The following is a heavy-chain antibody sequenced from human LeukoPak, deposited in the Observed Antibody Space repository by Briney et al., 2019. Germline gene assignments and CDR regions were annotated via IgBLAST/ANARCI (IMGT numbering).Heavy chain of an antibody. CDR1: GFTFSNAW. J-gene: IGHJ4*02. CDR2: IKSKTDGGTT. V-gene: IGHV3-15*01. Sequence: GGSLRLSCAASGFTFSNAWMSWVRQAPGKGLEWVGRIKSKTDGGTTDYAAPVKGRFTISRDDSKNTLYLQMNSLKTEDTAVYYCTTDFVVVPAAPFDYWGQGTLVTVSS. CDR3: TTDFVVVPAAPFDY. D-gene: IGHD2-2*01.